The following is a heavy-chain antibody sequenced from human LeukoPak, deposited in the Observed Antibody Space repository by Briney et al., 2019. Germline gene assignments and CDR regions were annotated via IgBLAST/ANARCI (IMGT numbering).Heavy chain of an antibody. D-gene: IGHD3-10*01. Sequence: GAAVKVSCKDSGGSFSSYAISWVRQAPGQGLTWMGGVIPIFGTENYAQKFQGRVTITADESTSTAYMELSSLRSEDTAVYYCARAGDPIGMVRGVIWYFDYWGQGTLVTVSS. CDR2: VIPIFGTE. V-gene: IGHV1-69*13. CDR1: GGSFSSYA. CDR3: ARAGDPIGMVRGVIWYFDY. J-gene: IGHJ4*02.